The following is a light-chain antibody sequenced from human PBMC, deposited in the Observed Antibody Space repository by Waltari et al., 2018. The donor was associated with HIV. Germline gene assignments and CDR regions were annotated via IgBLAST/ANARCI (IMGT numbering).Light chain of an antibody. CDR3: QQYSSSPWT. CDR2: GAS. Sequence: EIVMTQSPATLSVSPGARATLSCRASQSVSDNLAWYQQKPGQPPRLLIYGASTRATDIPARFSGSGSGTEFTLTISSLHSEDFAVYHCQQYSSSPWTFGQGTKVE. V-gene: IGKV3-15*01. CDR1: QSVSDN. J-gene: IGKJ1*01.